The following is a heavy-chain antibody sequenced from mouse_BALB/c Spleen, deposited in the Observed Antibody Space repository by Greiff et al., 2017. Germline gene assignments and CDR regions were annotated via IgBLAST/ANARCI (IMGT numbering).Heavy chain of an antibody. J-gene: IGHJ1*01. D-gene: IGHD1-1*01. V-gene: IGHV1-14*01. CDR3: ARAFYYGSSNWYFDV. CDR2: INPYNDGT. Sequence: VQLKQSGPELVKPGASVKMSCKASGYTFTSYVMHWVKQKPGQGLEWIGYINPYNDGTKYNEKFKGKATLTSDKSSSTAYMELSSLTSEDSAVYYCARAFYYGSSNWYFDVWGAGTTVTVSS. CDR1: GYTFTSYV.